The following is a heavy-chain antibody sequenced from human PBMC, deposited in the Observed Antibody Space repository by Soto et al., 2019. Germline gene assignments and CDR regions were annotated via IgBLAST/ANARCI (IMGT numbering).Heavy chain of an antibody. CDR2: IWYDGSNK. CDR1: GFTFSSYG. J-gene: IGHJ6*03. Sequence: GGSLRLSCAASGFTFSSYGMHWVRQAPGKGLEWVAVIWYDGSNKYYADSVKGRFTISRDNSKNTLYLQMNSLRAEDTAVYYCARDSDGYYYYYYMDVWGKGTTVTVSS. V-gene: IGHV3-33*01. CDR3: ARDSDGYYYYYYMDV.